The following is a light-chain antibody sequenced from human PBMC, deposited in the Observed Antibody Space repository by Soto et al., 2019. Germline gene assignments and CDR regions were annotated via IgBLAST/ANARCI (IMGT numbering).Light chain of an antibody. J-gene: IGLJ1*01. CDR1: SSDVGGYNF. CDR3: ISYTTTNTYV. V-gene: IGLV2-14*01. Sequence: QSVLTQTASVSGSPGQSITISCTGTSSDVGGYNFVSWYQRHPGKAPKVVIYEVSNRPSGISSRFSGSKSGNTASLTISGLQAEDEADYYCISYTTTNTYVFGTGTKVTVL. CDR2: EVS.